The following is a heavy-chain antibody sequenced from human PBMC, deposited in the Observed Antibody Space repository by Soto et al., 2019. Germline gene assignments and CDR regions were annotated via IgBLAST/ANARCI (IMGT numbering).Heavy chain of an antibody. Sequence: EVQLVESGGGLIQPGGSLRLSCAVSGFTVSSNYMSWVRQAPGKGLEWVSVIYSGGSTYYVDSVKGRFTISRDNSKNMLSLQMNSLRAEDTAVYYCARDIGCISTSCLLGMDVWGQGTTVTVSS. D-gene: IGHD2-2*01. CDR1: GFTVSSNY. J-gene: IGHJ6*02. V-gene: IGHV3-53*01. CDR2: IYSGGST. CDR3: ARDIGCISTSCLLGMDV.